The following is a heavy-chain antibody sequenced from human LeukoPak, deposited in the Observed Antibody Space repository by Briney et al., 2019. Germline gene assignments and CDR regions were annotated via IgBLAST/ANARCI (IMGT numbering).Heavy chain of an antibody. CDR2: ISAYNGNT. Sequence: GASVKVSCKASGGTFSSYAISWVRQAPGQGLEWMGWISAYNGNTNYAQKLQGRVTMTTDTSTSTAYMELRSLRSDDTAVYYCARPVKAARPAYFDYWGQGTLVTVSS. CDR1: GGTFSSYA. J-gene: IGHJ4*02. V-gene: IGHV1-18*01. D-gene: IGHD6-6*01. CDR3: ARPVKAARPAYFDY.